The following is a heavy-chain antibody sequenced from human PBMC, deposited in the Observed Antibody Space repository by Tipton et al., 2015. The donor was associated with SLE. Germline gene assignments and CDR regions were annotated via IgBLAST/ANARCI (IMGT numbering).Heavy chain of an antibody. CDR3: AIERGLYCSGGTCFFGY. V-gene: IGHV3-15*05. CDR1: GFTSTMVW. D-gene: IGHD2-15*01. J-gene: IGHJ4*02. CDR2: IKSKSDGETT. Sequence: GSLRLSCATSGFTSTMVWMSWVRQAPGKGLEWVGHIKSKSDGETTDYAAPVKGRFTISRDDSKDTLYLQMNSLKTEDTAIYYCAIERGLYCSGGTCFFGYWGQGTLVTVST.